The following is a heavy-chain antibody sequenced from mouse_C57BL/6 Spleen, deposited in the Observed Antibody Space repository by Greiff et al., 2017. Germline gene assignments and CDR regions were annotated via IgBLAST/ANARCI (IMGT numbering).Heavy chain of an antibody. J-gene: IGHJ3*01. Sequence: QVQLQQSGAELVKPGASVKISCKASGYTFTDYYINWVKQRPGQGLEWIGKIGPGSGSTYYNEKFKGKDTLTADKSSSTAYMQLSSLTSEDSAIYFWARWYSNYDWFAYWGQGTLVTVSA. CDR2: IGPGSGST. CDR3: ARWYSNYDWFAY. V-gene: IGHV1-77*01. CDR1: GYTFTDYY. D-gene: IGHD2-5*01.